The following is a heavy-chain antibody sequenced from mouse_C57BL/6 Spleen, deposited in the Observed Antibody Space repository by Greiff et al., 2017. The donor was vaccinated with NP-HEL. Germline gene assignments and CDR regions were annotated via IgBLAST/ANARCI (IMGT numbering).Heavy chain of an antibody. CDR2: IYPSDSYT. CDR3: ARHYYGSSEDAMDY. Sequence: QVQLQQPGAELVRPVTSVKLSCKASGYTFTSYWMHWVKQRPGQGLEWIGVIYPSDSYTNYNQKFKGKATLTVDTSSSTAYMQLSSLTSEDSAVYYCARHYYGSSEDAMDYWGQGTSVTVSS. J-gene: IGHJ4*01. CDR1: GYTFTSYW. D-gene: IGHD1-1*01. V-gene: IGHV1-59*01.